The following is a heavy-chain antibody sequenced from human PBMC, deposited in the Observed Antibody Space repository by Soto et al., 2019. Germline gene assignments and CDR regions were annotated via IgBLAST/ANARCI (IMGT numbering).Heavy chain of an antibody. V-gene: IGHV3-30*18. CDR2: ISYDGTKS. CDR3: VKDHSHAVGATGAYFDH. D-gene: IGHD7-27*01. CDR1: GFTFGVYG. J-gene: IGHJ5*02. Sequence: PGGSLRLSCIGSGFTFGVYGFHWVRQAPGKGLEWLAIISYDGTKSDYADSVKGRFTISRDNPKNTLFLQMDGLRVDDTAIYYCVKDHSHAVGATGAYFDHWGQGTSVTVSS.